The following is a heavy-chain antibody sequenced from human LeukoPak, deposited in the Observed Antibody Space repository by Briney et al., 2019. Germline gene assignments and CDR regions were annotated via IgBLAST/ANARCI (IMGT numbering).Heavy chain of an antibody. V-gene: IGHV3-66*01. CDR2: FYGANNT. J-gene: IGHJ6*02. D-gene: IGHD2/OR15-2a*01. CDR1: GFTVTNNY. CDR3: ARTYFYYYGMDV. Sequence: GGSLRLSCVVSGFTVTNNYMSWVRQAPGKGLEWVSVFYGANNTYYADSVKGRFTISRDNSKNTLYLQMNSLRAEDTAVYYCARTYFYYYGMDVWGQGTAVTVSS.